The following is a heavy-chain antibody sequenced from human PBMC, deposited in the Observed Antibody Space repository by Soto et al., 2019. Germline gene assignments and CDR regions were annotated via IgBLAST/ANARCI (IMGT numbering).Heavy chain of an antibody. V-gene: IGHV1-69*06. J-gene: IGHJ6*02. CDR3: ARFPHYDILTGYLDYYYYGMDV. D-gene: IGHD3-9*01. CDR1: GGTFSSYA. Sequence: SVKVSCKASGGTFSSYAISWVRQAPGQGLEWMGGIIPIFGTANYAQKFQGRVTITADKSTSTAYMELSSLRSEDTAVYYCARFPHYDILTGYLDYYYYGMDVWGQGTTVTVSS. CDR2: IIPIFGTA.